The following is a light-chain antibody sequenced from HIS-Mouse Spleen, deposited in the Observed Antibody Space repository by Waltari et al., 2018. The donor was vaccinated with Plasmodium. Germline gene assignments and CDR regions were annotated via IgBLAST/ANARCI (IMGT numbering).Light chain of an antibody. CDR3: QAWDSSTDYV. CDR1: KLGDKY. CDR2: QDS. J-gene: IGLJ1*01. V-gene: IGLV3-1*01. Sequence: SYELTQPPSVSVSPGQTASITCSGDKLGDKYACWYQQKPGQSPVLVIYQDSKRPSGIPRRFSGSNPGNTATLTISGTQAMDEADYYCQAWDSSTDYVFGTGTKVTVL.